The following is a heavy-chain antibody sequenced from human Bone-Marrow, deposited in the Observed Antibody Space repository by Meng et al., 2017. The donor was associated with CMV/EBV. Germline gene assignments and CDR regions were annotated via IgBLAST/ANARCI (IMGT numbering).Heavy chain of an antibody. D-gene: IGHD3-22*01. Sequence: GESLEISCAASEFTFTDYYMSWIRQAPGKGLEWISYISSGGTLTYYADSVKGRFTISRDNAKNSLYLQMNSLRAEDTAVYYCARDVPAYYYDSNGFYYDSWGQGTLVTLSS. CDR1: EFTFTDYY. CDR2: ISSGGTLT. CDR3: ARDVPAYYYDSNGFYYDS. J-gene: IGHJ4*02. V-gene: IGHV3-11*01.